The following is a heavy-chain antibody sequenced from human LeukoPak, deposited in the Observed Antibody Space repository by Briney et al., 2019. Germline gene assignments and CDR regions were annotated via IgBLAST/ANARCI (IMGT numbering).Heavy chain of an antibody. V-gene: IGHV3-23*01. CDR2: ISGSGGST. J-gene: IGHJ4*02. CDR3: AKDWYSGSYYGY. CDR1: GFTFSSYA. D-gene: IGHD1-26*01. Sequence: PGGSLRLSCAASGFTFSSYAMSRVRQAPGKGLEWVSGISGSGGSTYYADSVKGRFTISRDNSKNTLYLQMNSLRAEDTAVYYCAKDWYSGSYYGYWGQGTLVTVSS.